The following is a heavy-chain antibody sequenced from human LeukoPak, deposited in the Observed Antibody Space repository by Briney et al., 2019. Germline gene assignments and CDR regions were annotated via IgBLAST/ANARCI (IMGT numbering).Heavy chain of an antibody. J-gene: IGHJ3*02. CDR3: ASGLPRSAFDI. CDR2: IIPIFGTA. V-gene: IGHV1-69*13. Sequence: SVKVSCKASGYTFTGYYMHWVRQAPGQGLEWMGGIIPIFGTANYAQKFQGRVTITADESTSTAYMELSSLRSEDTAVYYCASGLPRSAFDIWGQGTMVTVSS. D-gene: IGHD3-16*01. CDR1: GYTFTGYY.